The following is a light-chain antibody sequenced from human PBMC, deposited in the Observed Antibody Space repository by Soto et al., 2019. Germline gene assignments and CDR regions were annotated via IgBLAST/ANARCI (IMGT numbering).Light chain of an antibody. V-gene: IGKV3-15*01. J-gene: IGKJ2*01. CDR3: QQYGNSPLT. CDR1: QSVRSD. CDR2: DAS. Sequence: EIVMTQSPVTLSVSPGERATLSCRASQSVRSDLAWYQHKPGQAPRLLIYDASTRATGFPARFRGSGSGTEFTLTISRLDPADFAVYYCQQYGNSPLTFGQGTKLEIK.